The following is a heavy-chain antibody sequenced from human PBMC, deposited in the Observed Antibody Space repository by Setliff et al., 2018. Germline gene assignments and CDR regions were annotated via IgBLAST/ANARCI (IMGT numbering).Heavy chain of an antibody. J-gene: IGHJ6*03. D-gene: IGHD3-3*01. V-gene: IGHV4-39*01. Sequence: PSETLSLTCTVSGASISGGSSYWGWIRQSPGKGLEWLASVYYSGVDFYNPSHKSRVTISVDMSKSQFSLTLNSVTAADTAVYYCARMSGFQYIDVWDKGTTVTVSS. CDR3: ARMSGFQYIDV. CDR2: VYYSGVD. CDR1: GASISGGSSY.